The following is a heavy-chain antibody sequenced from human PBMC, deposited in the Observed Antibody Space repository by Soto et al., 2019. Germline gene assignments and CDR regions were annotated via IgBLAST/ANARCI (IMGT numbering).Heavy chain of an antibody. CDR2: INAGNGNT. Sequence: MHWVRQAPGQRLEWMGWINAGNGNTKYSQKFQGRVTITRDTSASTAYMELSSLRSEDTAVYYCASPLDSSSWYYFDYWGQGTLVTVSS. J-gene: IGHJ4*02. D-gene: IGHD6-13*01. CDR3: ASPLDSSSWYYFDY. V-gene: IGHV1-3*01.